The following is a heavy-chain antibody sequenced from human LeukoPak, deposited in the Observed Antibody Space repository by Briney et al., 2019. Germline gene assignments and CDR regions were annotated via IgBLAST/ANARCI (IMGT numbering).Heavy chain of an antibody. V-gene: IGHV3-7*01. CDR3: ARGHMAI. Sequence: GGSLRLSCAVSGFTLNNYWMSWVRQTPGKGLEWVANIKEDGSEKYCVDSVKGRFTISRDTAKNSLFLQMNSQRAEDTAMYYCARGHMAIWGQGTMVTVSS. CDR1: GFTLNNYW. CDR2: IKEDGSEK. J-gene: IGHJ3*02.